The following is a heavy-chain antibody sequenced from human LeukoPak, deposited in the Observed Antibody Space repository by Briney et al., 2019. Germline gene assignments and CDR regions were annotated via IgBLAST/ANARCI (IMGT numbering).Heavy chain of an antibody. J-gene: IGHJ4*02. CDR3: ARGPGDYGFDY. D-gene: IGHD4-17*01. CDR2: ISSSSSYI. CDR1: GFTFSSYS. V-gene: IGHV3-21*01. Sequence: GGSLRLSCAASGFTFSSYSMNWVRQAPGKGLEWVSSISSSSSYIYYADSVKGRFTISRDNAKNSLYLQMDSLRAEDTAVYYCARGPGDYGFDYWGQGTLVTVSS.